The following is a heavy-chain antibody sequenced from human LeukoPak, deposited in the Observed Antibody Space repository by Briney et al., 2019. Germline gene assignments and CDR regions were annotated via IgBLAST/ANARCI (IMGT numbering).Heavy chain of an antibody. V-gene: IGHV3-11*03. CDR2: ISSSSWYT. CDR3: AAGTAADF. Sequence: GGSLRLSCVVSGIPFSDYYMNWMRQAPGKGLEGISYISSSSWYTDYADSVKGRFTISRDNAKSALYLQLNSLRLEDTAVYYCAAGTAADFWGQGTLVTVSS. J-gene: IGHJ4*02. CDR1: GIPFSDYY. D-gene: IGHD6-13*01.